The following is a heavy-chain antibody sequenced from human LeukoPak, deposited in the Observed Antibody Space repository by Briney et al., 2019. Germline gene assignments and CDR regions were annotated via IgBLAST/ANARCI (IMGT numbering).Heavy chain of an antibody. V-gene: IGHV3-7*01. CDR1: GFITTNYW. D-gene: IGHD3-3*01. Sequence: GGSLRLSCAAASGFITTNYWMGWVRQAPGKGLEWVANIRQDGSEKYYVDSVKGRFTISRDNAKNSLYLQMNSLRAEDTAVYYCASFFYFFYMDVWGKGTTVTISS. CDR2: IRQDGSEK. CDR3: ASFFYFFYMDV. J-gene: IGHJ6*03.